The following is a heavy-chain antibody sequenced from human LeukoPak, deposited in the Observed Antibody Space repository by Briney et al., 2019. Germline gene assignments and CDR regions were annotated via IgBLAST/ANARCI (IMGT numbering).Heavy chain of an antibody. CDR2: ISISGNTI. V-gene: IGHV3-48*03. Sequence: GGSLRLSCAASGFTFSTYEMNWVRQAPGKGLEWVSYISISGNTIDYADSVKGRFTMSRDIAKSSLYLQMNSLGPEDTAVYYCARESTWDAFDVWGQGTMVTVSS. CDR1: GFTFSTYE. J-gene: IGHJ3*01. CDR3: ARESTWDAFDV.